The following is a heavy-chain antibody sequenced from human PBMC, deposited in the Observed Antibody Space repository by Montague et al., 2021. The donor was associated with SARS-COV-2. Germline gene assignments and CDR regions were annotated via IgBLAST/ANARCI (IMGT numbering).Heavy chain of an antibody. V-gene: IGHV3-74*03. D-gene: IGHD3-22*01. CDR1: GFTFSRYW. J-gene: IGHJ4*02. Sequence: SLRLSCAASGFTFSRYWMHWVRQVPGKGLLWVSRINIGGSRTTYADSVKGRFTISKDNAKNSLYLQMNSLRAEDTAVYYCARATLPSAITTMLGPNDYWGQGTLVTVSS. CDR3: ARATLPSAITTMLGPNDY. CDR2: INIGGSRT.